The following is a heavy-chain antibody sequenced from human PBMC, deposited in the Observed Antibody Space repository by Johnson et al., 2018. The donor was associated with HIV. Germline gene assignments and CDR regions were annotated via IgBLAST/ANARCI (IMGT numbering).Heavy chain of an antibody. V-gene: IGHV3-9*01. Sequence: VQVVESGGVVIQPGGSLRLSCAASGFTFDDYAMHWVRQAPGKGLEWVSGISWNSGSIGYAESVKGRFTISRDKAKNSLYLQMNSLRAEDTAVYYCAKDLYNWNLQKHAFDIWGQGTMVTVSS. J-gene: IGHJ3*02. CDR3: AKDLYNWNLQKHAFDI. CDR2: ISWNSGSI. D-gene: IGHD1-1*01. CDR1: GFTFDDYA.